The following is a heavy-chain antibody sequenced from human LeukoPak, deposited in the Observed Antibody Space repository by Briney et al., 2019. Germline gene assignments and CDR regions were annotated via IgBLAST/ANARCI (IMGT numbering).Heavy chain of an antibody. CDR2: IRNKANSYTT. CDR1: GFAFSDHY. Sequence: GGSLRLSCAASGFAFSDHYMDWVRQAPGKGLEWVGRIRNKANSYTTEYAASVKGRFTISRDDSKNSPYLQMNSLKNEDTAVYYCVGGGVHDYWGQGTLVIVSS. J-gene: IGHJ4*02. V-gene: IGHV3-72*01. CDR3: VGGGVHDY. D-gene: IGHD1-26*01.